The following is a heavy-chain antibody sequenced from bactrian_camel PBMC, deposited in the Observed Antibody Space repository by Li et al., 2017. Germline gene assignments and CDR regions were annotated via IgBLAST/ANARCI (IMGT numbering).Heavy chain of an antibody. CDR2: ISSDGTT. V-gene: IGHV3S55*01. J-gene: IGHJ4*01. Sequence: HVQLVESGGGSVQSGGSLRLSCAAAEFTFNRCTSGWYRQTPGKERELVSSISSDGTTMYVDSVKGRFTISQDNAKDTLYPQMNSLKTEDTAVYYCAAEAWGLNSDGYYCEYAYWGQGTQVTV. CDR3: AAEAWGLNSDGYYCEYAY. D-gene: IGHD2*01. CDR1: EFTFNRCT.